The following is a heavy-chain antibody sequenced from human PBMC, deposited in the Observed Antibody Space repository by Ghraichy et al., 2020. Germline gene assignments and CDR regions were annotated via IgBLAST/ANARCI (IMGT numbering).Heavy chain of an antibody. D-gene: IGHD3-16*01. Sequence: GESLNISCAASGFTFSNAWMSWVRQAPGKGLEWVGRIKSQTDGVTTDYAAPVKGRFTISRDDSKNTLYLQMNSLKTEDTAVYYCTRNAYYFREYFQHWGQGTLVTVYS. CDR1: GFTFSNAW. CDR2: IKSQTDGVTT. J-gene: IGHJ1*01. V-gene: IGHV3-15*01. CDR3: TRNAYYFREYFQH.